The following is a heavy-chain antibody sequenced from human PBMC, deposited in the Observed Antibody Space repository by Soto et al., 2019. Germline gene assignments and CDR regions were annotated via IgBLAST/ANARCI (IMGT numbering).Heavy chain of an antibody. CDR3: ARALRLPAHYYYGMDV. D-gene: IGHD2-2*01. CDR1: GFTFSSYA. CDR2: ISYDGSNK. J-gene: IGHJ6*02. V-gene: IGHV3-30-3*01. Sequence: QVQLVESGGGVVQPGRSLRLSCAASGFTFSSYAMHWVRQAPGKGLEWVAVISYDGSNKYYADSVKGRFTISRDNSKNPLYLQMNSLRAEDTAVYYCARALRLPAHYYYGMDVWGQGTTVTVSS.